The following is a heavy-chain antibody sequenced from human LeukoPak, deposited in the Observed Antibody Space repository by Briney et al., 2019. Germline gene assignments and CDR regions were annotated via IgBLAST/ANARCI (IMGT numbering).Heavy chain of an antibody. D-gene: IGHD2-21*02. CDR2: IRYDGSNK. V-gene: IGHV3-30*02. J-gene: IGHJ6*02. CDR1: GFTFSSYG. CDR3: AKDLALVVVTDNGMDV. Sequence: GGSLRLSCAASGFTFSSYGMHWVRQAPGKGLEWVAFIRYDGSNKYYADSVKGRFTISRDNSKNTLCLQMNSLRAEDTAVYYCAKDLALVVVTDNGMDVWGQGTTVTVSS.